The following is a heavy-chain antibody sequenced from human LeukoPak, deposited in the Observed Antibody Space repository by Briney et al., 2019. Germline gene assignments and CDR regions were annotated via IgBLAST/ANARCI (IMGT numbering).Heavy chain of an antibody. CDR1: GFTLSSYW. CDR2: IKQDGSEK. J-gene: IGHJ5*02. Sequence: GAPRLSFAAPGFTLSSYWVRWGRQGPGKGLEWVANIKQDGSEKYYVDSVKGRFTISRDNAKNSLYLQMNGLRAEDTAVYYCARGGESWGQGTLVTVSS. CDR3: ARGGES. D-gene: IGHD3-16*01. V-gene: IGHV3-7*01.